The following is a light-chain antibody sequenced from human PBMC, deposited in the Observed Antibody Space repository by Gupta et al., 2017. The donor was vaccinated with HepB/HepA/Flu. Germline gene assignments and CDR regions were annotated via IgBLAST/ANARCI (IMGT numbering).Light chain of an antibody. CDR3: QQANSFRPT. J-gene: IGKJ5*01. Sequence: DIQMTQSPATVSASAGERATITCRASQSISSWLAWYQQKPGQAPRLLIYDASSVQSGIPARFSGSGSGTDFTLTISSLQPEDFATYYCQQANSFRPTFGEGTRLEIK. CDR2: DAS. CDR1: QSISSW. V-gene: IGKV1-12*01.